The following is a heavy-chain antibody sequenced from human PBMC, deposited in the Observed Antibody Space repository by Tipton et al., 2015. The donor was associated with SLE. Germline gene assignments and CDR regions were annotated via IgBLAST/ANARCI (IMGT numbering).Heavy chain of an antibody. CDR1: GFTFSSYE. Sequence: AVSGFTFSSYEMNWVRQAPGKGLEWVSYISSSGSTIYYADSVKGRFTISRDNAKNSLYLQMNSLRAEDTAVYYCARAGGDYYFDYWGQGTLVTVSS. D-gene: IGHD2-21*01. CDR3: ARAGGDYYFDY. CDR2: ISSSGSTI. V-gene: IGHV3-48*03. J-gene: IGHJ4*02.